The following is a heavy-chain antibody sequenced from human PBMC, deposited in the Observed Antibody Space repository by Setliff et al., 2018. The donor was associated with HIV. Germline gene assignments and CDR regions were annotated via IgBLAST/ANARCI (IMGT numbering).Heavy chain of an antibody. CDR1: GYTFTGYY. V-gene: IGHV1-2*02. Sequence: GASVKVSCKAFGYTFTGYYMHWVRQAPGQGLEWMGWINPKSGATNYTQNFQGRVTLTRDTSISTAYMEVSNLRSDDTAVYYCARAKTSGTYYGWSYWGQGTLVTVSS. CDR2: INPKSGAT. D-gene: IGHD1-26*01. CDR3: ARAKTSGTYYGWSY. J-gene: IGHJ4*02.